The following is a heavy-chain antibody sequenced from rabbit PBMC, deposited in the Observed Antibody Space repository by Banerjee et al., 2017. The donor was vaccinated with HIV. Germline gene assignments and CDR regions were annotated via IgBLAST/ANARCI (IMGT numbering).Heavy chain of an antibody. V-gene: IGHV1S43*01. CDR1: GFDFSSYH. CDR2: IYAGSGST. D-gene: IGHD4-1*01. J-gene: IGHJ4*01. Sequence: QQQLEESGGGLVKPGGTLTLTCTASGFDFSSYHMGWVRQAPGKGLEWIGDIYAGSGSTYYASWVNGRFTISSDSAQNTVDLQMNSLTAADTATYFCARDLAGVIGWNFGLWGPGTLVTVS. CDR3: ARDLAGVIGWNFGL.